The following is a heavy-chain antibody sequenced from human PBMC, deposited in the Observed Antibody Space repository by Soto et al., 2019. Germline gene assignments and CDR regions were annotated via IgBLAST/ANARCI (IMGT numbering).Heavy chain of an antibody. J-gene: IGHJ4*02. CDR1: GGSISSGGYY. D-gene: IGHD6-19*01. V-gene: IGHV4-31*03. CDR2: IYYSGST. CDR3: ARDSKAEHYFDY. Sequence: QVQLQESGPGLVKPSQTLSLTCTVSGGSISSGGYYWSWIRQHPGKGLEWIGYIYYSGSTYYNPSLQSRVTISVDTSKNQFSLKLSSVTAADTAVYYCARDSKAEHYFDYWGQGTLVTVSS.